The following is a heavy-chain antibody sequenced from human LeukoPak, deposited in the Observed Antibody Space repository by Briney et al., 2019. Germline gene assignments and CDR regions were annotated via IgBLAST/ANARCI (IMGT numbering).Heavy chain of an antibody. D-gene: IGHD3-22*01. V-gene: IGHV1-2*02. CDR1: GYTFTGYS. CDR3: ARSRPPGARMIVLFDY. CDR2: INPNSGGT. Sequence: ASVKVCCKASGYTFTGYSIHWVRQAPGQGLEWMGWINPNSGGTNYAQKFQGRVTMTRDTSISTAYMELSRLRSDDTAVYYCARSRPPGARMIVLFDYWGQGTLVTVSS. J-gene: IGHJ4*02.